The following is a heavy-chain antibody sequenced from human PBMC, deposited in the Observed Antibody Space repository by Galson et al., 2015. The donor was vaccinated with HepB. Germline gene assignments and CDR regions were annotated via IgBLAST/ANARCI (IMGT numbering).Heavy chain of an antibody. CDR1: GGTFSSYT. Sequence: SVKVSCKASGGTFSSYTISWVRQAPGQGLEWMGRIIPILGIANHAQKFQGRVTITAVKSTSTAYMELSSLKSEDTAVYYCASGPIVGAPPPGYWGQGTLVTVSS. J-gene: IGHJ4*02. V-gene: IGHV1-69*02. D-gene: IGHD1-26*01. CDR3: ASGPIVGAPPPGY. CDR2: IIPILGIA.